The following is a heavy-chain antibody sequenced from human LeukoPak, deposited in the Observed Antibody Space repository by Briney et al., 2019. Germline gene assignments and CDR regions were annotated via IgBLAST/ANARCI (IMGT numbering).Heavy chain of an antibody. CDR1: GGSISSSGYY. Sequence: PSQTLSLTCTVSGGSISSSGYYWGWIRQPPGKGREWIGRIYYSGSTYYHPSLKSRVTISVNTSKYQFSLKLSSATAAVTALYCCARHRLKDHFRCWGKGTLVTVSS. CDR2: IYYSGST. V-gene: IGHV4-39*01. J-gene: IGHJ4*02. D-gene: IGHD3-3*02. CDR3: ARHRLKDHFRC.